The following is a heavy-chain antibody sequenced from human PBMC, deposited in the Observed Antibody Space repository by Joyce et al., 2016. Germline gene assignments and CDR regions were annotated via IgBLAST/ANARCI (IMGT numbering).Heavy chain of an antibody. D-gene: IGHD1-26*01. CDR1: GYTFTSFW. CDR3: ARPRGGSYYVIDY. J-gene: IGHJ4*02. Sequence: EVQLVQSGAEVKKPGESLKISCEGSGYTFTSFWTGWVRQMPGKGLEWVGIIYPDDSDTRYGPSFRGQVTISADKSLRTAYLQWSSLKASDTAMYYCARPRGGSYYVIDYWGQGTLVTVSS. CDR2: IYPDDSDT. V-gene: IGHV5-51*01.